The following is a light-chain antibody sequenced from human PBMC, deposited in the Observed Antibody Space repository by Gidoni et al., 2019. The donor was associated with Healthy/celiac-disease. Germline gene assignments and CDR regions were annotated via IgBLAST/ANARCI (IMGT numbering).Light chain of an antibody. CDR2: GAS. CDR1: QSVSSSY. V-gene: IGKV3-20*01. Sequence: EIVLTQSPGTLSLSPGERATLSCRASQSVSSSYLAWYQQKPGQAPRLLIYGASSRDTGIPDSFSGSGSGTDFTLTISRLEPEDFAVYYCQQYGSSPGTFGQGTKVEIK. J-gene: IGKJ1*01. CDR3: QQYGSSPGT.